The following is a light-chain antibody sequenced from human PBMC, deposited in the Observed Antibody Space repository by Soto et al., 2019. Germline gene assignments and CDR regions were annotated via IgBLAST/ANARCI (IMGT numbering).Light chain of an antibody. CDR2: VAS. CDR1: QNIGRF. V-gene: IGKV1-39*01. J-gene: IGKJ4*01. Sequence: DIQMTQSPSSLSSSVGYRVTITCRSSQNIGRFLNWHQQKPGKAPNVLINVASTLRSGVPSRFSGSGSGTDFNLTINSLQPEDFETYFCQQSFTTPLTFGGGTKVDIK. CDR3: QQSFTTPLT.